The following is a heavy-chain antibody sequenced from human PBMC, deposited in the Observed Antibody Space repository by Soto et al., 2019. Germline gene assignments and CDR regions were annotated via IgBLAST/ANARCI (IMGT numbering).Heavy chain of an antibody. CDR2: IDARSNYI. V-gene: IGHV3-21*06. CDR1: GFRFNSYS. Sequence: GGSLRLSCEASGFRFNSYSMNWVRQAPQKGLEWVSLIDARSNYIYYADSVKGRFTISRDNARNSLYLQMDSLRVEDTAVYYCVRENEMAGATSAFEYWGQGTPVTVSS. D-gene: IGHD1-26*01. J-gene: IGHJ4*02. CDR3: VRENEMAGATSAFEY.